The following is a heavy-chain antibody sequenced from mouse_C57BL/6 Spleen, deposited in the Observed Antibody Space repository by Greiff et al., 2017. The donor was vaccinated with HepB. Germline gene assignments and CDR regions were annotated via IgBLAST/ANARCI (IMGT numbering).Heavy chain of an antibody. V-gene: IGHV1-82*01. Sequence: VQLQQSGPELVKPGASVKIYCKASGYAFSSSWMNWVKQRPGQGLEWIGRIYPGDGDTNYNGKLKGKATLTAVKSSSTAYIQLSFLTSEDSEVYFCARDYDGYYWFAYWGQGTLVTVSA. CDR2: IYPGDGDT. CDR3: ARDYDGYYWFAY. CDR1: GYAFSSSW. D-gene: IGHD2-3*01. J-gene: IGHJ3*01.